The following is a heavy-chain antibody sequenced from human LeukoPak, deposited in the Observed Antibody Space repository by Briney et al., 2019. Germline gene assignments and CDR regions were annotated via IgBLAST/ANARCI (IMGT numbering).Heavy chain of an antibody. D-gene: IGHD4-23*01. Sequence: ASVKVSCKVSGYTLTELSMHWARQAPGKGLEWMGGFDPEDGETIYAQKFQGRVTMTEDTSTDTAYMELSSLRSEDTAVYYCATDPYGGNAFDYWGQGTLVTVSS. J-gene: IGHJ4*02. V-gene: IGHV1-24*01. CDR3: ATDPYGGNAFDY. CDR2: FDPEDGET. CDR1: GYTLTELS.